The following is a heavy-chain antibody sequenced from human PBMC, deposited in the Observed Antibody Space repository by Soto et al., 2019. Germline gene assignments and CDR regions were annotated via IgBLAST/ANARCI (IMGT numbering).Heavy chain of an antibody. CDR1: GFKFSDYH. CDR2: ISSSGTYT. V-gene: IGHV3-11*06. Sequence: QVQLVQSGGGLVEPGGSLRLSCAASGFKFSDYHMTWIRQAQGKGLEWISYISSSGTYTTYTDSVKGRFTVSRDNAKSSLYLQMNSLRGEDTAVYYCACVAPTIFGAQFHRNLVDVWGQGNTVTVAS. D-gene: IGHD3-3*01. J-gene: IGHJ6*02. CDR3: ACVAPTIFGAQFHRNLVDV.